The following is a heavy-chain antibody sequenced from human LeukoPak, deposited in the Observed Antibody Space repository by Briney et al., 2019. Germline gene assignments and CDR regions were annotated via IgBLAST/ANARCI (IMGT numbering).Heavy chain of an antibody. D-gene: IGHD3-3*01. CDR1: GGSISSYY. V-gene: IGHV4-59*05. CDR2: IYYSGGT. Sequence: SETLSLTCTVSGGSISSYYWSWIRQPPGKGLEWIGSIYYSGGTYYNPSLKSRVTISVDTSKNQFSLKLSSVTAADTAVYYCARHYDFWSGYPGWAFDYWGQGTLVTVSS. CDR3: ARHYDFWSGYPGWAFDY. J-gene: IGHJ4*02.